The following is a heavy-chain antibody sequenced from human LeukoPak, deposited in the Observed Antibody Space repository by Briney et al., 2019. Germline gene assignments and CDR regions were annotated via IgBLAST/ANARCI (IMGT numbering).Heavy chain of an antibody. V-gene: IGHV4-61*08. J-gene: IGHJ6*02. CDR1: GGSISSGDYY. Sequence: SETLSLTCTVSGGSISSGDYYWSWIRQPPGKGLEWIGYIYYSGSTNYNPSLKSRVTISVDTSKNQFSLKLSSVTAADTAVYYCARVGQYYYGMDVWGQGTTVTVSS. CDR2: IYYSGST. CDR3: ARVGQYYYGMDV. D-gene: IGHD3-16*01.